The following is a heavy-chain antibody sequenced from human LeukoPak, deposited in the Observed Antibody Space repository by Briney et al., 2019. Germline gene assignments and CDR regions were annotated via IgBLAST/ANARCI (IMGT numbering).Heavy chain of an antibody. CDR2: ISGSGGST. D-gene: IGHD2-2*01. J-gene: IGHJ4*02. V-gene: IGHV3-23*01. CDR1: GFTFGDYY. Sequence: GGSLRLSCVASGFTFGDYYMTWIRQAPGKGLEWVSAISGSGGSTYYADSVKGRFTISRDNSKNTLYLQMNSLRAEDTAVYYCAGPMGPAAIFGFDYWGQGTLVTVSS. CDR3: AGPMGPAAIFGFDY.